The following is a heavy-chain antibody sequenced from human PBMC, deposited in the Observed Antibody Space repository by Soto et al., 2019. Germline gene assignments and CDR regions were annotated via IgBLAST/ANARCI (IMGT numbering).Heavy chain of an antibody. J-gene: IGHJ3*02. CDR1: GFTFSNNF. CDR2: IYDGGSS. D-gene: IGHD1-26*01. Sequence: GGSLRLSCAASGFTFSNNFMTWVRQAPGKGRECVSVIYDGGSSYYADSVKGRFTVSRDNSRNTLFLQMNSLTADDTAVYYCATGGTSHDAFDIWGQGTMVTVSS. V-gene: IGHV3-53*01. CDR3: ATGGTSHDAFDI.